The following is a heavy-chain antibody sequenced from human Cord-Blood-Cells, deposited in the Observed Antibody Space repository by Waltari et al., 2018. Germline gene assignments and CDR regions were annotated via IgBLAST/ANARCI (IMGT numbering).Heavy chain of an antibody. D-gene: IGHD1-26*01. CDR1: GYSFTSSS. V-gene: IGHV5-51*01. Sequence: EVQLVQSGAEVKKPGESLKISWKGSGYSFTSSSIGGVPQLPGKGLEWMGIIYPGDYDTRYSPSFQGQVTISADKSISTAYLQWSSLKASDTAMYYCARSPGGSYSNNWFDPWGQGTLVTVSS. J-gene: IGHJ5*02. CDR2: IYPGDYDT. CDR3: ARSPGGSYSNNWFDP.